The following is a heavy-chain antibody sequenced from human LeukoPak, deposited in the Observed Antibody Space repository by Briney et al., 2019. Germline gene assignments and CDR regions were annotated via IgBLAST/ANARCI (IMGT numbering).Heavy chain of an antibody. CDR2: ISSSGSTI. D-gene: IGHD5-12*01. J-gene: IGHJ6*02. CDR1: GFTFSSYE. Sequence: PGGSLRLSCAASGFTFSSYEMNWVRQAPGKGLEWVSYISSSGSTIYYADSVKGRFTISRENAKNSLYLQMNSLRAEDTAVYYCARDIVATIAYYYGMDVWGQGTTVTVSS. V-gene: IGHV3-48*03. CDR3: ARDIVATIAYYYGMDV.